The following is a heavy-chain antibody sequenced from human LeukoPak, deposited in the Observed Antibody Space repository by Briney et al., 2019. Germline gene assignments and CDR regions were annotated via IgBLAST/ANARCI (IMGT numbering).Heavy chain of an antibody. CDR1: GYTFTSYD. V-gene: IGHV1-8*03. CDR3: ARAGYCGGDCYWFDY. CDR2: MNPNSGNT. Sequence: GASVKVSCKASGYTFTSYDINWVRQATGQGLEWMGWMNPNSGNTGYAQKFQGRVTITRNTSISTAYMELSSLRSEDTAVCYCARAGYCGGDCYWFDYWGQGTLVTVSS. D-gene: IGHD2-21*01. J-gene: IGHJ4*02.